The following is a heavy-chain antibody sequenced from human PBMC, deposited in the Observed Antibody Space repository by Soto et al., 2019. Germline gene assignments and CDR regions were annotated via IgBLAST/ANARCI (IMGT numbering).Heavy chain of an antibody. D-gene: IGHD2-15*01. Sequence: QVQLVESGGGVVQPGRSLRLSCAASGFTFSHYAMHWVRQAPGKGLEWVAVISYDGSNNHYADSVKGRFTISRDNSKYTLYLQMNSLRVEDAAVYFCVRDRGQNIGQYELFDDWGQGSLVAVS. CDR2: ISYDGSNN. CDR3: VRDRGQNIGQYELFDD. V-gene: IGHV3-30-3*01. CDR1: GFTFSHYA. J-gene: IGHJ4*02.